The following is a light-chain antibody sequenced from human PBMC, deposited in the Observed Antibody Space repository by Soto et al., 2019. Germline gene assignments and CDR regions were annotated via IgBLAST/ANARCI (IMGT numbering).Light chain of an antibody. J-gene: IGLJ2*01. CDR3: CSYAGSYNVV. CDR1: RSDVGGYVY. CDR2: DVI. Sequence: QSALTQPRSVSGSPGQSVTISCTGTRSDVGGYVYVSWYQQYPGKAPKLMIYDVIKRPSGVPDRFSGSKSGNTASLTISGLQAEDEADYYCCSYAGSYNVVFGVGTKLTVI. V-gene: IGLV2-11*01.